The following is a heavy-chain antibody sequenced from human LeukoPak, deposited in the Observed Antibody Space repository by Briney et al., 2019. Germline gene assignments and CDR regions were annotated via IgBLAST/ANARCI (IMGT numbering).Heavy chain of an antibody. J-gene: IGHJ5*02. CDR3: ARDRGGNYFWFDP. CDR1: GYTFTGYY. CDR2: INPNSGGT. D-gene: IGHD1-26*01. Sequence: ASVKVSCKASGYTFTGYYMHWVRQAPGQGLEWMGWINPNSGGTNYAQKFQGRVTMTRDTSISTAYMELSRLRSDDTAVYYCARDRGGNYFWFDPWGQGTLVTVSS. V-gene: IGHV1-2*02.